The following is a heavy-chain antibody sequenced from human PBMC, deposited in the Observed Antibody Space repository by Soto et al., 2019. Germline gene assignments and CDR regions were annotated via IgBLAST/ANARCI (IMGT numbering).Heavy chain of an antibody. V-gene: IGHV1-3*01. CDR3: ARGKDYRKHYYYYYMDV. J-gene: IGHJ6*03. Sequence: ASVKVSCKASGYTFTSYAMHWVRQAPGQRLEWMGWINAGNGNTKYSQKFQGRVTITRDTSASTAYMELSSLRSEDTAVYYCARGKDYRKHYYYYYMDVWGKGTTVTVSS. CDR2: INAGNGNT. D-gene: IGHD3-16*01. CDR1: GYTFTSYA.